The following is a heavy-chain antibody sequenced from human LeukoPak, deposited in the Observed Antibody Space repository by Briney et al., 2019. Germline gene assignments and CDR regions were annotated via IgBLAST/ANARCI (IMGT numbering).Heavy chain of an antibody. D-gene: IGHD6-19*01. CDR2: ISSTSSYI. J-gene: IGHJ3*02. V-gene: IGHV3-21*01. Sequence: GGSLRLSCAASGFTFSRYSMNWVRQAPGKGLEWVSSISSTSSYIYYADSIKGRFTISRDNAKNSLYMQMNSLRAEDTAVYYCARDADLAVAADAFDIWGQGTMVTVSS. CDR3: ARDADLAVAADAFDI. CDR1: GFTFSRYS.